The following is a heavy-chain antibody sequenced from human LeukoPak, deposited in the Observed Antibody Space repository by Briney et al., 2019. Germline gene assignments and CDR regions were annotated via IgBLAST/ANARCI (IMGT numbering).Heavy chain of an antibody. V-gene: IGHV1-69*01. D-gene: IGHD2-15*01. CDR2: IIPVFGTA. J-gene: IGHJ3*02. CDR3: ARDRVVGLGIDNAFDI. CDR1: GGTFSSCA. Sequence: VASVKVSCKASGGTFSSCAISWVRQAPGQGLEWMGGIIPVFGTANYAQKFQGRVTITADESTSTAYMELSSLRSEDTAVYYCARDRVVGLGIDNAFDIWGHGTMVTVSS.